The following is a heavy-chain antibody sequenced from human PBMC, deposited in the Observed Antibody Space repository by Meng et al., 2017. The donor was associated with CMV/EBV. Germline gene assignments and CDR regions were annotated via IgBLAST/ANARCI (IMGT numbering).Heavy chain of an antibody. Sequence: VLPNASVPSLGKPAEPLSHTCMFSGGSISSYYWSWIRQPAGKGLEWIGRIYTSGSTNYNPSLKSRVTMSVDTSKNQFSLKLSSVTAADTAVYYCARGSYYRYVNDYWGQGTLVTVSS. J-gene: IGHJ4*02. CDR2: IYTSGST. CDR3: ARGSYYRYVNDY. V-gene: IGHV4-4*07. D-gene: IGHD2-21*01. CDR1: GGSISSYY.